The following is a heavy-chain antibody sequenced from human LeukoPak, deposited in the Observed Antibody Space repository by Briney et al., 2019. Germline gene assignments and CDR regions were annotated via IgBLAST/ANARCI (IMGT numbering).Heavy chain of an antibody. V-gene: IGHV3-15*01. Sequence: GGSLRLSCAASGFTFSSYWMSWVRQAPGEGLEWVGRIKKRSDGGTTDYAAPVKDRFIISRDDSQDTLYLQMNTLKTEDTAVYYCTRDWYHAFDFWGQGTVVTVSS. CDR1: GFTFSSYW. J-gene: IGHJ3*01. D-gene: IGHD3-9*01. CDR3: TRDWYHAFDF. CDR2: IKKRSDGGTT.